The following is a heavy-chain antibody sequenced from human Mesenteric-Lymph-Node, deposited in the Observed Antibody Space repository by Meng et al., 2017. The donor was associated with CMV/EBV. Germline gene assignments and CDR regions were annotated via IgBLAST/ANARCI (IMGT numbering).Heavy chain of an antibody. J-gene: IGHJ4*02. CDR2: IYYSGNT. CDR1: GGSISGYY. V-gene: IGHV4-59*08. Sequence: LSRTCTVSGGSISGYYWTWIRQPPGKGLEWIGYIYYSGNTNYNPSLKSRVTISVDTSKNQFSLKLSSVTAADTAVYYCARRGEYFDYWGQGTLVTVSS. CDR3: ARRGEYFDY. D-gene: IGHD3-10*01.